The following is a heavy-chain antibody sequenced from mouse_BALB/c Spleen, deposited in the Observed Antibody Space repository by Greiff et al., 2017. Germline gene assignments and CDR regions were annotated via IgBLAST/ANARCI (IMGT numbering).Heavy chain of an antibody. D-gene: IGHD2-1*01. CDR3: TSYGNWYYFDY. CDR1: GYTFTSYW. CDR2: IYPGNSDT. Sequence: VQLQQSGTVLARPGASVKMSCKASGYTFTSYWMHWVKQRPGQGLEWIGAIYPGNSDTSYNQKFKGKAKLTAVTSTSTAYMELSSLTNEDSAVYYCTSYGNWYYFDYWGQGTTLTVSS. V-gene: IGHV1-5*01. J-gene: IGHJ2*01.